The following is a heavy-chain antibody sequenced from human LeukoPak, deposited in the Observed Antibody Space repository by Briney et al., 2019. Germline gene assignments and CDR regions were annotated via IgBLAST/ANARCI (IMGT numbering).Heavy chain of an antibody. V-gene: IGHV3-33*01. Sequence: GGSLRLSCAASGFTFTSYGMHWVRQAPGKGLEWVAVIWNDGSNKYYADSVKGRFTISRDNSKNTLYLQMNSLRAEDMAVYYCARPSGTWGAFDIWGQGTMVTVSS. CDR1: GFTFTSYG. D-gene: IGHD1-7*01. CDR3: ARPSGTWGAFDI. CDR2: IWNDGSNK. J-gene: IGHJ3*02.